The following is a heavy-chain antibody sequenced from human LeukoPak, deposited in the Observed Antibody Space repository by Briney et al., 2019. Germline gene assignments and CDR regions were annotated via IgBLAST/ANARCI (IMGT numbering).Heavy chain of an antibody. CDR1: GGSISSYY. CDR3: ARVRLLWFGEPNYFDY. J-gene: IGHJ4*02. CDR2: IYYSGST. V-gene: IGHV4-59*01. D-gene: IGHD3-10*01. Sequence: SETLSPTCTVSGGSISSYYWSWIRQPPGKGLEWIGYIYYSGSTNYNPSLKSRVTISVDTSKNQFSLKLSSVTAADTAVYYCARVRLLWFGEPNYFDYWGQGTLVTVSS.